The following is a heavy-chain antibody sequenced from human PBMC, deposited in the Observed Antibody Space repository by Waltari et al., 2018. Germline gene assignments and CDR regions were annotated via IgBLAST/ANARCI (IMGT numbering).Heavy chain of an antibody. J-gene: IGHJ3*02. CDR2: IKQDVSEI. V-gene: IGHV3-7*01. D-gene: IGHD3-3*01. CDR1: GFTFSSLW. Sequence: EVQLVESGGGLVQPGGSLRLSCAVSGFTFSSLWMSWFRQAPGKGLDWVADIKQDVSEIDYVDSVNGRFTISRANAKNSLYLQMNSLTTEDTAVYYCAEGGGFLCDIWGQGTLVAVSS. CDR3: AEGGGFLCDI.